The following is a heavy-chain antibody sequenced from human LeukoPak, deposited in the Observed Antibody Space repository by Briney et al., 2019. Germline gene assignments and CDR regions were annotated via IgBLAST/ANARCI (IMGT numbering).Heavy chain of an antibody. D-gene: IGHD3-3*01. J-gene: IGHJ4*02. Sequence: RSSETLSLTCSVSGGSISTYYWTWIRQPPGKGLEWIGYIYYSGSTNYNPSLKSRVTISLGTSKNQFSLKLSSVTAADTAVYYCARAILSGYPDSWGQGTLVIVFS. CDR3: ARAILSGYPDS. CDR2: IYYSGST. V-gene: IGHV4-59*01. CDR1: GGSISTYY.